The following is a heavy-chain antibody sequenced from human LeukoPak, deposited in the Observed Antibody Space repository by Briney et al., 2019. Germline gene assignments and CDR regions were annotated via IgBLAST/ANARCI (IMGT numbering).Heavy chain of an antibody. J-gene: IGHJ4*02. Sequence: GGSLRLSRAPSGLTFSRYSMNCVRAAPGEGLECVSSIISSSSHINYRHSVKGRFTISRDNAKNSLYLQMNSLRAEDTAVYYCARDRPGYSSGWYWGQGTLVTVSS. V-gene: IGHV3-21*01. CDR2: IISSSSHI. CDR3: ARDRPGYSSGWY. CDR1: GLTFSRYS. D-gene: IGHD6-19*01.